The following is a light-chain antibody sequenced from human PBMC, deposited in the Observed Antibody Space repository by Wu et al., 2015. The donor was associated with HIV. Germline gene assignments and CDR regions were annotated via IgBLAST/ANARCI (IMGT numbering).Light chain of an antibody. Sequence: DIQMTQSPSSLSTSIGDRVTITCRASQSISNYLNWYQQKPGEAPKLLIYAASNLQSGAPSRFSGSGSGTDFTLTISSLQPEDFATYYCQQSYNTPWTFGQGTKAEIK. J-gene: IGKJ1*01. V-gene: IGKV1-39*01. CDR1: QSISNY. CDR3: QQSYNTPWT. CDR2: AAS.